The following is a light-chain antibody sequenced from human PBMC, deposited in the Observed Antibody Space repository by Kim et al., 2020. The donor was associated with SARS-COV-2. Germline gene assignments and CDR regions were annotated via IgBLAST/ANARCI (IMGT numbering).Light chain of an antibody. CDR2: AAS. J-gene: IGKJ1*01. V-gene: IGKV1-27*01. CDR1: QDIANS. Sequence: ASIGDRVTITCRASQDIANSLAWYQQKPGKVPQVLIYAASTLQSGVPSRFSGSGSGTEFTLTIDSLQTEDVATYYCQKYNSAPWTLGPGTKVDIK. CDR3: QKYNSAPWT.